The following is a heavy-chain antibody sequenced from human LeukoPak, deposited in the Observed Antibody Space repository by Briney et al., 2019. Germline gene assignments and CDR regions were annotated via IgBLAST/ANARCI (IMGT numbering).Heavy chain of an antibody. Sequence: SETLSLTSPVAGGSISSYYWSWIRQLAGKGLEWIGRIYTSGGTNYNPSLKSRVTMSVDTSKNQFSLKLSSGTAADTAVYYCARGRYFDYWGQGTLVTVAS. CDR1: GGSISSYY. V-gene: IGHV4-4*07. CDR3: ARGRYFDY. CDR2: IYTSGGT. J-gene: IGHJ4*02.